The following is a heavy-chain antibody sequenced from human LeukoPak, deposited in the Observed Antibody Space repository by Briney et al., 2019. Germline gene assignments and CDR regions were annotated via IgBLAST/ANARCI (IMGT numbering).Heavy chain of an antibody. CDR3: ARGAFD. J-gene: IGHJ4*02. V-gene: IGHV3-53*01. Sequence: TGGSLRLSCVGSGFSVSSNCMNWVRQAPGRGLDWVSVIYSDGRTFYADSVKGRFTSSRDNSKNTVDLQMNNLGADDTAVYYCARGAFDWGQGTLVTVSS. CDR1: GFSVSSNC. CDR2: IYSDGRT.